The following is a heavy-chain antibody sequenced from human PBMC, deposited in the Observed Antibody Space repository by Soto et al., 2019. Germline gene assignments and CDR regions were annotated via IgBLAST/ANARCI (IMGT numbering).Heavy chain of an antibody. CDR1: GFTFSSYD. CDR3: ARLGAAGAYYFDY. V-gene: IGHV3-13*01. CDR2: IGTAGDT. J-gene: IGHJ4*02. Sequence: EVQLVESGGGLVQPGGSLRLSCAASGFTFSSYDMHWVRQATGKGLEWVSAIGTAGDTYYPGSVKGRFTISRENAKNSLYIQMNSLRAGDTAVYYCARLGAAGAYYFDYWGQGTLVTVSS. D-gene: IGHD6-13*01.